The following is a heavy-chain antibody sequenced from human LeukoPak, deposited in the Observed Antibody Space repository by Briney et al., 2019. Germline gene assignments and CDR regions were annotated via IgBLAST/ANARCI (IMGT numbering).Heavy chain of an antibody. J-gene: IGHJ5*02. CDR1: GGSISSTTYY. CDR3: ARQGPYYDYVWGSYRYMSGRWFDP. CDR2: ISYSGST. Sequence: SETLSLTCTVSGGSISSTTYYWGWIRQPPGKGLDWIGSISYSGSTNYNPSLKSRVTISVDTSKNQFSLKLSSVTAADTAVYYCARQGPYYDYVWGSYRYMSGRWFDPWGQGTLVTVSS. D-gene: IGHD3-16*02. V-gene: IGHV4-39*01.